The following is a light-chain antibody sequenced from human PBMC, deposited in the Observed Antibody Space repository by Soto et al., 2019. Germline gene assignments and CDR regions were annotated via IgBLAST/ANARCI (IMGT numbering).Light chain of an antibody. V-gene: IGLV1-51*02. J-gene: IGLJ3*02. CDR2: EGN. CDR3: GTWGSRLGVGG. Sequence: QAVVTQPPSVSAAPGQKVTISCSGSSSNVGKNYVSWYQQLPGAAPKLLIYEGNKRPSGIPDRFSGSKSGTSATLGITGLQTGDEADYYCGTWGSRLGVGGFGGGTKLTVL. CDR1: SSNVGKNY.